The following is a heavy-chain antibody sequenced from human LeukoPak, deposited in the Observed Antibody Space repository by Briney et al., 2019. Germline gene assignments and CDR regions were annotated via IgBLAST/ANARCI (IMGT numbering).Heavy chain of an antibody. V-gene: IGHV3-7*01. CDR2: IREDGSEK. J-gene: IGHJ4*02. Sequence: GGCLRLSCAAAGFSLSSYWMSSVRQAKGKGLECVAKIREDGSEKHYVDSVKGRFIISRDNSKNSLYLQMNSLRAEDTAVYYCARDYTGGWNDYWGQGTLVTVSS. CDR1: GFSLSSYW. CDR3: ARDYTGGWNDY. D-gene: IGHD7-27*01.